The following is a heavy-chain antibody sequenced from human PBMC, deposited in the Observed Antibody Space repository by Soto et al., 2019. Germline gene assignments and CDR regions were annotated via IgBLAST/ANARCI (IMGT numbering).Heavy chain of an antibody. Sequence: EVHLVESGGGLVKPGGSLRLSCAASGFTFTNACMNWVRQAPGKGLESIGRIKSKTDGGTTDYTAPVKGRFIISRDDSKNTLFLQMSSLPIEVTAVYYCVKARLVWGQGIRVTVFS. CDR3: VKARLV. CDR2: IKSKTDGGTT. V-gene: IGHV3-15*01. J-gene: IGHJ4*02. CDR1: GFTFTNAC. D-gene: IGHD2-2*01.